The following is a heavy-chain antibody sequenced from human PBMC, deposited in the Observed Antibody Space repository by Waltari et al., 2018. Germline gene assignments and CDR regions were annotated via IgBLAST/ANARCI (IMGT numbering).Heavy chain of an antibody. CDR3: ADYYYGSGSYHY. CDR2: IIPIFGTA. Sequence: VQLVESGGGLVQPGGSLRLSCAASGFTFSSYAISWVRQAPGQGLEWMGGIIPIFGTANYAQKFQGRVTITADESTSTAYMELSSLRSEDTAVYYCADYYYGSGSYHYWGQGTLVTVSS. J-gene: IGHJ4*02. CDR1: GFTFSSYA. V-gene: IGHV1-69*01. D-gene: IGHD3-10*01.